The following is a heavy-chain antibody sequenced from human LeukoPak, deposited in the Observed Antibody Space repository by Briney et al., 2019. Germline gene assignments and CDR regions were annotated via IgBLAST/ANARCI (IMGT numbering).Heavy chain of an antibody. CDR1: GSSFSSYT. V-gene: IGHV3-21*04. CDR3: AKVRWESCGNSCLWPD. D-gene: IGHD2-15*01. CDR2: ISMSGTHI. Sequence: GGSLRLSCAASGSSFSSYTMNWVRQAPGKGLGWGSSISMSGTHIYYADSVKGRFTISRDNTKNSLYLQMNSLRAEDTAVYYCAKVRWESCGNSCLWPDWGQGTLVTVSS. J-gene: IGHJ4*02.